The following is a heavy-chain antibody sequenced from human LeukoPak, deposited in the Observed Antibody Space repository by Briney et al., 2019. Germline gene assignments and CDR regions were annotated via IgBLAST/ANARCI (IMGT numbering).Heavy chain of an antibody. CDR3: AKDVRTYPRSALDI. CDR1: GFTFSTYA. V-gene: IGHV3-23*01. Sequence: PGGSLRLSCAASGFTFSTYAMNWVRQAPGKGLEWVSAVSGSGDTTYYADSVKGRFTISRDNSKNTLHLQMNSLRAEDTALYYCAKDVRTYPRSALDIWGQGTMVTVSS. CDR2: VSGSGDTT. J-gene: IGHJ3*02.